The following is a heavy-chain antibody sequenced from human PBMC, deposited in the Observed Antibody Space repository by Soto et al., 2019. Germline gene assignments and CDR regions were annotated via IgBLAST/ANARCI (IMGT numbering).Heavy chain of an antibody. CDR2: IWYDGSNK. Sequence: GRSLRLSCAASGFPFISYGMHWVRQAPGKGLEWVAVIWYDGSNKYYADSVKGRFTISRDNSKNTLYLQMNSLRAEDTAVYYCARDRTPIAAAGIDYWGQGTLVTVSS. CDR1: GFPFISYG. J-gene: IGHJ4*02. CDR3: ARDRTPIAAAGIDY. V-gene: IGHV3-33*01. D-gene: IGHD6-13*01.